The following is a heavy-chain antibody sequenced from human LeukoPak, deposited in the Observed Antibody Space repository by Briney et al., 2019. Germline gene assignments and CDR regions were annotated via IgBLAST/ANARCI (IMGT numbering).Heavy chain of an antibody. D-gene: IGHD4-17*01. CDR2: IRSKAYGGTT. Sequence: GGSLRLSCTASGFTFGDYAMSWVRQAPGKGLEWVGFIRSKAYGGTTEYAASVKGRFTTSRDDSKSIAYLQMNSLKTEDTAVYYCTRTTVTTADWWFDPWGQGTLVTVSS. V-gene: IGHV3-49*04. CDR3: TRTTVTTADWWFDP. CDR1: GFTFGDYA. J-gene: IGHJ5*02.